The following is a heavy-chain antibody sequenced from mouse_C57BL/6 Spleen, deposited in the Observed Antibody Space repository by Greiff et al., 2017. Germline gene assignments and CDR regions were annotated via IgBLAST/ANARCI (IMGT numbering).Heavy chain of an antibody. D-gene: IGHD1-1*01. Sequence: VHVKQSGPELVKPGASVKISCKASGYSFTDYNMNWVKQSNGKSLEWIGVINPNYGTTSYNQKFKGKATLTVDQSSSTAYMQLNSLTSEDSAVYYCAAYYYGNYAMDYWGQGTSVTVSS. CDR2: INPNYGTT. CDR3: AAYYYGNYAMDY. CDR1: GYSFTDYN. J-gene: IGHJ4*01. V-gene: IGHV1-39*01.